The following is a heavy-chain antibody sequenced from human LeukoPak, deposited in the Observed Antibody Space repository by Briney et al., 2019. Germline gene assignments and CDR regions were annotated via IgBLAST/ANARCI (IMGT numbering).Heavy chain of an antibody. CDR2: IKPDGSEK. Sequence: PGRSLRLSCAASGFTFSGRWMSWVRQAPGKGLEWVANIKPDGSEKNYVDSVKGRFTISRDNAKSSLYLQMNSLRVEDTAVYYCARDPSAGSESWGQGTLVTVSS. J-gene: IGHJ4*02. V-gene: IGHV3-7*01. CDR3: ARDPSAGSES. D-gene: IGHD6-25*01. CDR1: GFTFSGRW.